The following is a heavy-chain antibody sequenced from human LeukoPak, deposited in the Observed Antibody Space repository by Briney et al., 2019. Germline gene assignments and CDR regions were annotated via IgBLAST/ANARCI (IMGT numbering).Heavy chain of an antibody. D-gene: IGHD6-13*01. Sequence: PGRSLRLSCAASGFTFDDYAMHWVRQAPGKGLEWVSGISWNSGSIGYADSVKGRFTISRDNAKNSLYLQMNSLRAEDTALYYCAKGHSSSLHAFDIWGQGTMVTVSS. CDR1: GFTFDDYA. CDR3: AKGHSSSLHAFDI. V-gene: IGHV3-9*01. J-gene: IGHJ3*02. CDR2: ISWNSGSI.